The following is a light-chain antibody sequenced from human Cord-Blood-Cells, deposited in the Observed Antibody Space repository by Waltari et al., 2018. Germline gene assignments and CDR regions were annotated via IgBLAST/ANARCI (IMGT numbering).Light chain of an antibody. J-gene: IGKJ4*01. V-gene: IGKV1-33*01. CDR1: QDISNY. CDR3: QQYDNLPLT. Sequence: DIQMTQSPSSLSASVVDRVTITCQASQDISNYLNWYQQKPGKAPKLLIYDASNLETGVPSRFSGSGSGTEFTFTISSLQPEDIATYYCQQYDNLPLTFGGGTKVEIK. CDR2: DAS.